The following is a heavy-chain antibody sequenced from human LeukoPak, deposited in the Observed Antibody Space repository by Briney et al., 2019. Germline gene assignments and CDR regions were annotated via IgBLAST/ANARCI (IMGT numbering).Heavy chain of an antibody. CDR2: ISGSGGST. CDR1: GFTFSSYA. Sequence: PGGSLRLSCAASGFTFSSYAMSWVRQAPGKGLEWVSAISGSGGSTYYADSVKGRFTISRDNSKNTLYLQMNSLRAEDTAVYYCAKDASEYDFWRRAGNAFDIWGQGTMVTVSS. J-gene: IGHJ3*02. V-gene: IGHV3-23*01. CDR3: AKDASEYDFWRRAGNAFDI. D-gene: IGHD3-3*01.